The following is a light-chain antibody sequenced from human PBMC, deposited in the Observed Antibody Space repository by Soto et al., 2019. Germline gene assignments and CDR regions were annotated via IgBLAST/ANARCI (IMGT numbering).Light chain of an antibody. CDR3: QRRSNWRVT. CDR2: DAS. J-gene: IGKJ4*01. V-gene: IGKV3-11*01. Sequence: EIVLTQSPATLSLSPGERATLSCRASQSVNIYLAWYQQKPGQAPRLLIYDASNRATGIPARFSGCGSGTDFTLTISSLEPEDIAVYYCQRRSNWRVTVGVGTKGEIK. CDR1: QSVNIY.